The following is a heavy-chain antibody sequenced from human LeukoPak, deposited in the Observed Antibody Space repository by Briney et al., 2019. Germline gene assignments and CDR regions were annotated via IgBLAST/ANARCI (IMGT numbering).Heavy chain of an antibody. D-gene: IGHD4-17*01. CDR2: INPNSGGT. CDR3: AREGSYDDLDY. Sequence: GASVKVSCKASRYTFTGYYMHWVRQAPGQGLEWMGRINPNSGGTNYAQRFQGRVTMTRDTSITTAYMELSRLRSDDTAIYYCAREGSYDDLDYWGQGTLVTVSS. CDR1: RYTFTGYY. J-gene: IGHJ4*02. V-gene: IGHV1-2*06.